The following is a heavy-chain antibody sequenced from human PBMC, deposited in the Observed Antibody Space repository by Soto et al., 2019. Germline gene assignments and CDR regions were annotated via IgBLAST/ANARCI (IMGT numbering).Heavy chain of an antibody. CDR1: GFTFSNAW. V-gene: IGHV3-15*07. D-gene: IGHD5-18*01. Sequence: GGSLRLSCAASGFTFSNAWMNWVRQAPGKGLEWVGRIKSKTDGGTTDYAAPVKGRFTISRDDSKNTLYLQMNSLKTEDTAVYYCTTAGHSYGSGQYYYYYGMDVWGQGTTVTVSS. CDR3: TTAGHSYGSGQYYYYYGMDV. CDR2: IKSKTDGGTT. J-gene: IGHJ6*02.